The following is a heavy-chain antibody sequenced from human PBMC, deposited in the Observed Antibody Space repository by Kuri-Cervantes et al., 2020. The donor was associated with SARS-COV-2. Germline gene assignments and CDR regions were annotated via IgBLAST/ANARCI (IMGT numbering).Heavy chain of an antibody. CDR2: IYYSGST. CDR3: ARVSIGQRLRFDP. Sequence: WIRQPPGKGLEWIGYIYYSGSTYYNPSLKSRVTISVDTSKNQFSLKLSSVTAADTAVYYCARVSIGQRLRFDPWGQGTLVTVSS. V-gene: IGHV4-30-4*08. J-gene: IGHJ5*02. D-gene: IGHD6-25*01.